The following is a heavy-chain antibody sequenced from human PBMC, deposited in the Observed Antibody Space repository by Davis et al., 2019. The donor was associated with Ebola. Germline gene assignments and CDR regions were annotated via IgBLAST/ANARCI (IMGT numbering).Heavy chain of an antibody. Sequence: KGLEWLVEITHSGSTNYNPSLKLRVTISVDTSKNQFSLTLRPVTAAGTAVYYCARGRGRMDVWGQGTKVTV. CDR3: ARGRGRMDV. V-gene: IGHV4-34*01. J-gene: IGHJ6*02. CDR2: ITHSGST.